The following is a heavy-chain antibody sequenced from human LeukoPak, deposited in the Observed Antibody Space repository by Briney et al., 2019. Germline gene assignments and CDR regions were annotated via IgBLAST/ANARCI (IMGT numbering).Heavy chain of an antibody. D-gene: IGHD3-9*01. CDR2: ISGGYTT. V-gene: IGHV3-23*01. CDR3: ARDTEHLYFVFDH. CDR1: GFTFSTYA. J-gene: IGHJ4*02. Sequence: GGSLSLSCAASGFTFSTYATSWVRQAPGKGLEWVSAISGGYTTYYADSVKGRFTISRDNSKNTLSLQMNSLRVEDTAVYYCARDTEHLYFVFDHWGQGTLVTVSS.